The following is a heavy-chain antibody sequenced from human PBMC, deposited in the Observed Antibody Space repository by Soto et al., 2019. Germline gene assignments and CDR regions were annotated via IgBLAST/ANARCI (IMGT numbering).Heavy chain of an antibody. CDR1: GGSISSGGYY. J-gene: IGHJ6*02. CDR3: ARDWRYSSSYYYYGMDV. CDR2: IYYSGST. D-gene: IGHD6-13*01. Sequence: QVQLQESGPGLVKPSQTLSLTCTVSGGSISSGGYYWSWIRQHPGKGLEWIGYIYYSGSTYYNPSLKSRVTISVDTSKNQFSLKLSSVTAADTAVYYCARDWRYSSSYYYYGMDVWGQGTTVTVSS. V-gene: IGHV4-31*03.